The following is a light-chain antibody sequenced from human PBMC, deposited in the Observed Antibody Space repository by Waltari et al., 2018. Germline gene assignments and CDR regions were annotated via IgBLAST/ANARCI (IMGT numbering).Light chain of an antibody. J-gene: IGLJ2*01. CDR2: VNSDGSH. CDR3: QTWDTDLLV. V-gene: IGLV4-69*01. Sequence: QLVVTQSPSASASLGASVKLTCTPSSGPGSYAIAWHQQQPEKGPRFLLRVNSDGSHNKGDGMPGRFSGSSSVADRYLIISGLQSEDEADYYCQTWDTDLLVFGGGTKLTV. CDR1: SGPGSYA.